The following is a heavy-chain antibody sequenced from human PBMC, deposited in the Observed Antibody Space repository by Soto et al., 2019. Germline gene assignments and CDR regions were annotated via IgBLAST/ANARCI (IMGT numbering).Heavy chain of an antibody. V-gene: IGHV3-30-3*01. CDR2: ISYGGSNK. D-gene: IGHD5-12*01. CDR3: ARDARGYEDYYYHYGMDV. Sequence: SGGSLRLSCAASGFTFSSYAMHWVRQAPGKGLEWVAVISYGGSNKYYADSVKGRFTISRDNSKNTLYLQMNSLRAEDTAVYYCARDARGYEDYYYHYGMDVWGHGTTVTVSS. J-gene: IGHJ6*02. CDR1: GFTFSSYA.